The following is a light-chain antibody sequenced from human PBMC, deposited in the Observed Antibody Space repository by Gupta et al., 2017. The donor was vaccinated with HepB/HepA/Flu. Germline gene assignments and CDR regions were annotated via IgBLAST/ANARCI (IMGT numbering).Light chain of an antibody. CDR3: TSNTTTNTGV. Sequence: QSALTQPASVSGSPGQSITISCTGTRSDVGGSKFVSWYQQHPVKAPKLMLYDVSNRPSGVSKRFSGSKSGNTASLTISELQAEDEADYYCTSNTTTNTGVFGGGTKLTGL. CDR1: RSDVGGSKF. CDR2: DVS. J-gene: IGLJ3*02. V-gene: IGLV2-14*03.